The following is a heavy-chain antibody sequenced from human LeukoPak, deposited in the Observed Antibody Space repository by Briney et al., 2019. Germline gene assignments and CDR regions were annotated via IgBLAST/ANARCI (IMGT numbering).Heavy chain of an antibody. D-gene: IGHD2-8*01. V-gene: IGHV3-23*01. CDR3: SKDPSCINDVCHGDFDY. Sequence: GGSLRLSCAASGFIFSSYAMSWVRQATGKGLEWVSNISGSGGRTYYAYSVQARFTLFRDNSKNTVYLQINSLRAEDTAVYYCSKDPSCINDVCHGDFDYWGQGTLVTVSS. J-gene: IGHJ4*02. CDR1: GFIFSSYA. CDR2: ISGSGGRT.